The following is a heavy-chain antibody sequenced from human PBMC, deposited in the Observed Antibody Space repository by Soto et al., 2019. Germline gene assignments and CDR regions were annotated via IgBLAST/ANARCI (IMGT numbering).Heavy chain of an antibody. J-gene: IGHJ4*02. CDR1: GFTFSSYA. CDR2: ISGSGGST. D-gene: IGHD3-9*01. Sequence: EVQLLESGGGLVQPGGSLRLSCAASGFTFSSYAMSWVRQAPGKGLEWVSAISGSGGSTYYADSVKGRFTISRDNSKNTRYLQMNSLRAEDTAVYYCAKDRNVIRYFDWLLIEPPSVFDYSGQGTLVTVSS. CDR3: AKDRNVIRYFDWLLIEPPSVFDY. V-gene: IGHV3-23*01.